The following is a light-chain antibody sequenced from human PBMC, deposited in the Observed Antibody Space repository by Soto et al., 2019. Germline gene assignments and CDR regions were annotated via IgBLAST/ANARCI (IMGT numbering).Light chain of an antibody. J-gene: IGLJ1*01. Sequence: QSALSQPASMSGSPGQSITIPCTGASSAIGLYNYVSWYQHHPGKAPKLLISEVNIRPSGLSDRFSASKAGNTASLTISGLQPEDEAYYYCSCLSTTSTPIVFGTGTKVTVL. CDR1: SSAIGLYNY. CDR2: EVN. V-gene: IGLV2-14*01. CDR3: SCLSTTSTPIV.